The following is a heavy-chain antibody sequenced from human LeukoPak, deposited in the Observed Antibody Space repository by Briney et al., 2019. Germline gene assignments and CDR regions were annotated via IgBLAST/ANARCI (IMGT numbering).Heavy chain of an antibody. CDR2: ISYDGSNK. CDR3: AKGPKKQMVGSRGYYFDF. J-gene: IGHJ4*02. V-gene: IGHV3-30*18. CDR1: GFTFSSYG. D-gene: IGHD6-13*01. Sequence: GGSLRLSCAGSGFTFSSYGMHWVRQAPGKGLEWVAVISYDGSNKYYADSVKGRFTISRDNSKNTLYLQMNSLRAEDTAVYYCAKGPKKQMVGSRGYYFDFWGQGTLVTVSS.